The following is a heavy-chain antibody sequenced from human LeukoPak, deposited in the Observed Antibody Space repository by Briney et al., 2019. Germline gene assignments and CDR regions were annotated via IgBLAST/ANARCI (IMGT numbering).Heavy chain of an antibody. CDR3: ARGVGCSSTSCYVYYYYGMDA. V-gene: IGHV1-8*01. CDR1: GYTFTSYD. D-gene: IGHD2-2*01. CDR2: MNPNSGNT. J-gene: IGHJ6*02. Sequence: ASVKVSCKASGYTFTSYDINWVRQATGQGLEWMGWMNPNSGNTGYAQKFQGRVTMTRNTSISTAYMELSSLRSEDTAVYYCARGVGCSSTSCYVYYYYGMDAWGQGTTVTVSS.